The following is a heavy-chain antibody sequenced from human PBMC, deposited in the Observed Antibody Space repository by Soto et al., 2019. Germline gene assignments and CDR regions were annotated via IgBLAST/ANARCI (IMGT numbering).Heavy chain of an antibody. D-gene: IGHD2-21*02. CDR2: ISYDGSNK. V-gene: IGHV3-30*18. CDR1: GFTFSSYG. Sequence: QVQLVESGGGVVQPGRSLRLSCAASGFTFSSYGMHWVRQAPGKGREWVAVISYDGSNKYYADSVKGRFTISRDNSKNTLYLQMNSLRAEDTAVYYCAKDPTHIVVVTAHPADYWGQGTLVTVSS. CDR3: AKDPTHIVVVTAHPADY. J-gene: IGHJ4*02.